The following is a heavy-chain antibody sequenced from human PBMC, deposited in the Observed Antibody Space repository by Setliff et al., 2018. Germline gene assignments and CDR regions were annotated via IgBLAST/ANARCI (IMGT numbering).Heavy chain of an antibody. CDR2: IYPDGTT. V-gene: IGHV4-4*08. CDR1: ADSMNNNF. Sequence: NPSETLSLTCIVSADSMNNNFWTWIRRPPGKGLEWIGYIYPDGTTNYNPSLKSRMTISLDMSKNQFSLTLRSVTAADTAMYYCARGINSVSWTPKYWGRGTLVTVSS. D-gene: IGHD6-13*01. CDR3: ARGINSVSWTPKY. J-gene: IGHJ4*02.